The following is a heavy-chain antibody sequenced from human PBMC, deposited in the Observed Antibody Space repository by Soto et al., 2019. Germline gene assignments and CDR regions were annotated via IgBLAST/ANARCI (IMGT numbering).Heavy chain of an antibody. V-gene: IGHV4-39*01. J-gene: IGHJ6*02. D-gene: IGHD3-3*01. CDR3: ARGGVGLYYDFWSGYYPYYYYGMDV. CDR2: IYYSGST. Sequence: SETLSLTCTVSGGSISSSSYCWGWIRQPPGKGLEWIGSIYYSGSTYYNPSLKSRVTISVDTSKNQFSLKLSSVTAADTAVYYCARGGVGLYYDFWSGYYPYYYYGMDVWGQGTTVTVSS. CDR1: GGSISSSSYC.